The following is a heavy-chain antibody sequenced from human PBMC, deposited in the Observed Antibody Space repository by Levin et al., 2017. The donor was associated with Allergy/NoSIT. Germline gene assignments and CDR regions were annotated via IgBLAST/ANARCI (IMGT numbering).Heavy chain of an antibody. V-gene: IGHV3-30*18. D-gene: IGHD2-2*01. CDR1: GFTFSNYG. CDR3: AKDSASCSSTSATYGMEV. CDR2: ISNDGTNK. J-gene: IGHJ6*02. Sequence: SCAASGFTFSNYGMHWVRQAPGKGLEWVAAISNDGTNKYYADSVKGRFTISRDNSRNTLYLQMNSLRAEDTAVFYCAKDSASCSSTSATYGMEVWGQGTSVTVS.